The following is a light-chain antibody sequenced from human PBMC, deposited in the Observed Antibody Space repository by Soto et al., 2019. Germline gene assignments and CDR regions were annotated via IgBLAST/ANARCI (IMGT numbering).Light chain of an antibody. CDR3: QQYNSYSST. CDR1: QSSSNW. J-gene: IGKJ1*01. Sequence: IQLTQSPSTLSASLGDRVTITWQASQSSSNWLAWYQQKPGKAPKLLIYDASILASGVPSRFSGSGSGTEFTLTISSLQPDDFAAYYCQQYNSYSSTFGQGTKVDIK. CDR2: DAS. V-gene: IGKV1-5*01.